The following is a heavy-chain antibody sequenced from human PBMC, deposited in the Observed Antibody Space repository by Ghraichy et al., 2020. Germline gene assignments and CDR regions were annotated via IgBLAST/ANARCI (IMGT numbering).Heavy chain of an antibody. V-gene: IGHV1-69*13. CDR2: IIPIFGTA. J-gene: IGHJ4*02. CDR1: GGTFSSYA. D-gene: IGHD3-22*01. Sequence: SVKVSCKASGGTFSSYAISWVRQAPGQGLEWMGGIIPIFGTANYAQKFQGRVTITADESTSTAYMELSSLRSEDTAVYYCASHLTYYYDSSIYYWGQGTLVTVSS. CDR3: ASHLTYYYDSSIYY.